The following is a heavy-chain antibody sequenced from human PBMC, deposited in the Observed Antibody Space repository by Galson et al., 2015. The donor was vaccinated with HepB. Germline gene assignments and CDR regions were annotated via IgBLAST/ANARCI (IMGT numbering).Heavy chain of an antibody. V-gene: IGHV3-74*01. Sequence: SLRLSCAASGFIFSNYAMYWVRQAPGKGLEWVSRINSDVSTTSYTDSVKGRFTISRDNAKNTLYLQMNSLRAEDTAVYYCGNWGSSWGQGTLVTVSS. CDR1: GFIFSNYA. CDR3: GNWGSS. J-gene: IGHJ5*02. CDR2: INSDVSTT. D-gene: IGHD7-27*01.